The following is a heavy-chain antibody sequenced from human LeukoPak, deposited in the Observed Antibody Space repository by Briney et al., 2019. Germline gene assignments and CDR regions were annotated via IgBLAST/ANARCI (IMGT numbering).Heavy chain of an antibody. D-gene: IGHD2-15*01. CDR1: GYTFTGYY. J-gene: IGHJ6*02. V-gene: IGHV1-2*06. CDR3: AQNGCGGGSCYLDYYYGMDV. Sequence: ASVKVSCKASGYTFTGYYMHWVRQAPGQGLEWMGRINPNSGGTNYAQKFQGRVTMTRDTSISTAYMELSRLRSDDTAVYYCAQNGCGGGSCYLDYYYGMDVWGQGTTVTVSS. CDR2: INPNSGGT.